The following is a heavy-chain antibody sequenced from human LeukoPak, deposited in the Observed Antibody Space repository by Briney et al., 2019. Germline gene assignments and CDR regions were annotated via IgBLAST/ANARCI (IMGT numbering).Heavy chain of an antibody. Sequence: GGSLRLSCAASGFTFSSSAMSWVRQTPGKGLEWVSAISGAGSNPYYADSVKGRFTISRDNSKNTLYLQMNSLRAEDTAVYYCAKKSPYGGPDYWGQGTLVTVSS. CDR3: AKKSPYGGPDY. CDR1: GFTFSSSA. CDR2: ISGAGSNP. D-gene: IGHD4-23*01. V-gene: IGHV3-23*01. J-gene: IGHJ4*02.